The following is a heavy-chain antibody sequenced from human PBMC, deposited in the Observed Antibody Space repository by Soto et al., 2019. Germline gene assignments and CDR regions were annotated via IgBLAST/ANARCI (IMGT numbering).Heavy chain of an antibody. CDR2: INPSGGST. CDR3: VRGKGSSWYHRRGMDV. CDR1: GYTFTSYY. V-gene: IGHV1-46*01. Sequence: ASVKVSCKASGYTFTSYYMHWVRQAPGQGLEWMGIINPSGGSTSYAQKFQGRVTMTRDTSTSTVYMELRSLRSEDTAVYYCVRGKGSSWYHRRGMDVWGQGTTVTVSS. D-gene: IGHD6-13*01. J-gene: IGHJ6*02.